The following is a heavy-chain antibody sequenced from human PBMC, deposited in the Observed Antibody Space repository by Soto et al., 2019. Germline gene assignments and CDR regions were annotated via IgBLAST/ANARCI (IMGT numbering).Heavy chain of an antibody. CDR1: GFTFSPFW. Sequence: GGSLRLSCAASGFTFSPFWMHWVRQAPGKGLVWLSHINSDGSTIVYADSVKGRFTISRDNAKNTLYLQMNSLRAEDTAVYYCAKEDAELNYYDSSGYPKAKCYFDYWGQGTLVTVSS. CDR3: AKEDAELNYYDSSGYPKAKCYFDY. V-gene: IGHV3-74*01. CDR2: INSDGSTI. D-gene: IGHD3-22*01. J-gene: IGHJ4*02.